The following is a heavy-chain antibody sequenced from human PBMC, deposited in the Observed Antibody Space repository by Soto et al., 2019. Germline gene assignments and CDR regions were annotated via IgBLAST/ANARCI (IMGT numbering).Heavy chain of an antibody. V-gene: IGHV1-46*01. Sequence: ASVKVSCKASGYTFTSYYMHWVRQAPGQGLEWMGIINPSGGSTSYAQKFQGRVTMTRDTSTSTVYMELSSLRSEDTAVYYCARDWVAIGYCTDGVCSRYDYWGQGTLVTVSA. CDR3: ARDWVAIGYCTDGVCSRYDY. CDR1: GYTFTSYY. CDR2: INPSGGST. D-gene: IGHD2-8*01. J-gene: IGHJ4*02.